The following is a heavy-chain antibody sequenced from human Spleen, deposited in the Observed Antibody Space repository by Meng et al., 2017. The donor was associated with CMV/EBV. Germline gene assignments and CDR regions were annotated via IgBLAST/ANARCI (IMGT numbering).Heavy chain of an antibody. D-gene: IGHD4-11*01. Sequence: ASVKVSCKASGYTFTNNYMHWVRQAPGQGLEWMGMINPSSSRTTFAQKLQGRVTMTRDTSTSTVYMELSSLKSDDTAVYYCARDAADLTTVVLDIWGQGTVVTVSS. CDR3: ARDAADLTTVVLDI. CDR2: INPSSSRT. V-gene: IGHV1-46*04. CDR1: GYTFTNNY. J-gene: IGHJ3*02.